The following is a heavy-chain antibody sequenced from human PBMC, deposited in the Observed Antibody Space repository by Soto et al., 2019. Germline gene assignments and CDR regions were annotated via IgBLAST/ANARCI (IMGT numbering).Heavy chain of an antibody. CDR2: ISSSSSTI. Sequence: EVQLVESGGGLVQPGGSLRLSCAASGFTFSSYSMNWVRQAPGKGLEWDSYISSSSSTIYYADSVKGRFTISRDNAKNSLYLQMNSLRDEDTAVYYCARLGYSGYDYVAYFDYWGQGTLVTVSS. CDR1: GFTFSSYS. D-gene: IGHD5-12*01. V-gene: IGHV3-48*02. J-gene: IGHJ4*02. CDR3: ARLGYSGYDYVAYFDY.